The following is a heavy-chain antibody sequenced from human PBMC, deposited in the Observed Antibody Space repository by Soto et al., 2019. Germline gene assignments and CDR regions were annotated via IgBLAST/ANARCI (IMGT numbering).Heavy chain of an antibody. CDR1: GGSISSSSYY. V-gene: IGHV4-39*01. CDR2: IYYSGST. Sequence: SETLSLTCTVSGGSISSSSYYWGWIRQPPGKGLEWIGSIYYSGSTYYNPSPKSRVTISVDTSKNQFSLKLSSVTAADTAVYYCARHQATQLSYFDYWGQGTLVTVSS. CDR3: ARHQATQLSYFDY. J-gene: IGHJ4*02. D-gene: IGHD5-12*01.